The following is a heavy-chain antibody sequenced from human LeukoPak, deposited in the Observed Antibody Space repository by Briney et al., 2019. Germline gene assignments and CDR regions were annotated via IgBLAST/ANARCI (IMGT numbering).Heavy chain of an antibody. V-gene: IGHV1-8*01. CDR3: ARGQYFVWLFTSGGQNDALDM. Sequence: ASVTVSCKASGYTFTSYDINWVRQATGQGLEWMGWMNPNSGNTVYAQTFQGRVTMTRNTSKSTAYMELSSLRSEDTAVYYCARGQYFVWLFTSGGQNDALDMWGEGTMVSVSS. J-gene: IGHJ3*02. CDR2: MNPNSGNT. CDR1: GYTFTSYD. D-gene: IGHD3-9*01.